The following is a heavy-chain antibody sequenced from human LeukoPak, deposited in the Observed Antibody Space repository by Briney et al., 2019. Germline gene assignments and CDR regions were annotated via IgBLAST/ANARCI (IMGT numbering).Heavy chain of an antibody. CDR3: APQTPSYCSSTSCPLGAFDI. CDR2: ISGSGGST. J-gene: IGHJ3*02. Sequence: GGSLRLSCAASGFTFSSYAMSWVRQAPGKGLEWVSAISGSGGSTYYADSVKGRFTISRDNSKNTLYLQMNSLRAEDTAVYYCAPQTPSYCSSTSCPLGAFDIWGQGTMVTVSS. CDR1: GFTFSSYA. D-gene: IGHD2-2*01. V-gene: IGHV3-23*01.